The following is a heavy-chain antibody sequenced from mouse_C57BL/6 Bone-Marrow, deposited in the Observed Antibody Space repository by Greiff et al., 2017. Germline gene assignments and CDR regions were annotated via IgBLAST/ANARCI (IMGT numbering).Heavy chain of an antibody. Sequence: EVQLQESGGGLVKPGGSLKLSCAASRFTFSDYGMHWVRQAPEKGLEWVAYISSGSSTIYYADTVKGRFTISRDNAKNTLFLQMTSLRSEDTAMYYCARTYDYGSADYWGQGTTLTVSS. CDR3: ARTYDYGSADY. V-gene: IGHV5-17*01. J-gene: IGHJ2*01. D-gene: IGHD1-1*01. CDR1: RFTFSDYG. CDR2: ISSGSSTI.